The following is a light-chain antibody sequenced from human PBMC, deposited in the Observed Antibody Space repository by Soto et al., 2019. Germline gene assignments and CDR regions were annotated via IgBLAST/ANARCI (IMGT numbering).Light chain of an antibody. J-gene: IGKJ5*01. CDR3: HQRSSWPPIT. Sequence: DIVLTQSPATLSLSPGERATLSCRASQSVSSDLAWYQQKPGQAPRLLIYDASNRATGIPARFSGSGSGTDFTLTISSLEPEDFAVYYCHQRSSWPPITFGQGTRLEIK. V-gene: IGKV3-11*01. CDR2: DAS. CDR1: QSVSSD.